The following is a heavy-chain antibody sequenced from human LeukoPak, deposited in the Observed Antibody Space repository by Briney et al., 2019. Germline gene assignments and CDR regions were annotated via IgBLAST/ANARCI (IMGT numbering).Heavy chain of an antibody. CDR1: GFKLEDFG. CDR2: IGWDGGGT. CDR3: ARDRSATWYALDD. Sequence: PGGSLRLSCSGSGFKLEDFGMNWVRQAPGKGLEWVAGIGWDGGGTSYADSVRGRFSTSRDNAKKSVYLQMNTLRAGDTALYYCARDRSATWYALDDWGQGTLVTVS. J-gene: IGHJ4*02. V-gene: IGHV3-20*04. D-gene: IGHD2-2*01.